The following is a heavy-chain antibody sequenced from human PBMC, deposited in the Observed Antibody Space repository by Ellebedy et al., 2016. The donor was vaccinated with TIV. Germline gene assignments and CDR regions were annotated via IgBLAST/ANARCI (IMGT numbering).Heavy chain of an antibody. V-gene: IGHV4-39*01. CDR3: ARRGVIYFDY. D-gene: IGHD3-10*01. CDR1: GGSISSSSYY. J-gene: IGHJ4*02. Sequence: SETLSLTCTVSGGSISSSSYYWGWIRQPPGTGLEWIGSSYYSGSTYYNPSLKSRVTISVDTSKNQFSLKMSSVTAADTAVYYCARRGVIYFDYWGQGTLVTVSS. CDR2: SYYSGST.